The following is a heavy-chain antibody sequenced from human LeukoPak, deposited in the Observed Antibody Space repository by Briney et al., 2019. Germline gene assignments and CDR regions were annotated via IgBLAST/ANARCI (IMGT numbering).Heavy chain of an antibody. CDR1: GFTFSSSW. Sequence: GGSLRLSCAASGFTFSSSWMSWVRQAPGKGLEWLANIKYDGSEEFYVDSLQGRFTISSDNAKNSLYLQMNNLRVEDTAVYYCTKDRYGDWGQGTLVTVFS. D-gene: IGHD5-18*01. V-gene: IGHV3-7*05. CDR3: TKDRYGD. CDR2: IKYDGSEE. J-gene: IGHJ4*02.